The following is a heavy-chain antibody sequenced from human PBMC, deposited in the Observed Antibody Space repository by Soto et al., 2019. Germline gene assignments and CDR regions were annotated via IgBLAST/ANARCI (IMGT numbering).Heavy chain of an antibody. CDR3: ARTPVYDSSGYYPFDY. CDR1: GGTCIGYY. V-gene: IGHV4-34*01. J-gene: IGHJ4*02. D-gene: IGHD3-22*01. CDR2: INHSGST. Sequence: SETHSLTCTVYGGTCIGYYWSWIRQPTGKGLEWIGEINHSGSTNYNPSLKSRVTISVDTSKNQFSLKLSSVTAADTAVYYCARTPVYDSSGYYPFDYWGQGTLVTVSS.